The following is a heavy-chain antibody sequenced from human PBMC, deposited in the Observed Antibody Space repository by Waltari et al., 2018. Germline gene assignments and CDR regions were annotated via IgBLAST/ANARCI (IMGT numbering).Heavy chain of an antibody. Sequence: EVQLVESGGGLVQPGGSLRLSCAASGFTFSSYWLHWVRQGPGKGLVWVSRMTCDGSSTISAGYVEGRFTISRDNSNNRLYLQMNRLRAEDTAVYYCTREPSPDSGGYFYYYMDVWGKGTTVTVSS. CDR3: TREPSPDSGGYFYYYMDV. J-gene: IGHJ6*03. CDR2: MTCDGSST. V-gene: IGHV3-74*01. CDR1: GFTFSSYW. D-gene: IGHD3-22*01.